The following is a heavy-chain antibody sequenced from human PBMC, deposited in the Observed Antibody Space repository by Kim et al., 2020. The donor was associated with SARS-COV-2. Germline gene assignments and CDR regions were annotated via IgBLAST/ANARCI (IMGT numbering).Heavy chain of an antibody. CDR2: ISAYNGNT. D-gene: IGHD2-2*01. J-gene: IGHJ6*02. CDR3: ARRGHIVVVAAAIDYYYGMDV. Sequence: ASVKVSCKASGYTFTSYGISWVRQAPGQGLEWMGWISAYNGNTNYAQKLQGRVTMTTDTSTSTAYMELRSLRSDDTAVYYCARRGHIVVVAAAIDYYYGMDVWGQGTTVTVSS. CDR1: GYTFTSYG. V-gene: IGHV1-18*01.